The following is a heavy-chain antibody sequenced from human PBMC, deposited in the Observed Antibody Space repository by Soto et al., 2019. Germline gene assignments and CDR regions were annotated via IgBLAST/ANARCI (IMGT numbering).Heavy chain of an antibody. CDR2: ISCDGSNK. J-gene: IGHJ4*02. CDR1: GFTFSSYG. Sequence: QVQLVESGGGVVQPGRSLRLSCAASGFTFSSYGMHWVRQAPGKGLEWVAVISCDGSNKYYADSVKGRFTISRDNSKNTLYLQMNSLRAEDTAVYYCAKGRTVAGPSDYWGQGTLVTVSS. V-gene: IGHV3-30*18. CDR3: AKGRTVAGPSDY. D-gene: IGHD6-19*01.